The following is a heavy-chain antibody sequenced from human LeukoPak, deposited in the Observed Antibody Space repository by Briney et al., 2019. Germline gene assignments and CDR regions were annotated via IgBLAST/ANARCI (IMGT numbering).Heavy chain of an antibody. D-gene: IGHD6-25*01. V-gene: IGHV3-53*01. CDR2: FYSGGSR. Sequence: PGGSLRLSCAASGFTVSSNYMTWVRQAPGKGLEWVSVFYSGGSRYYADSVKGRFTISRGNSKNTLYLQMNSLRAEDTAVYYCAKGHSSGFDPWGQGTLVTVSS. CDR1: GFTVSSNY. J-gene: IGHJ5*02. CDR3: AKGHSSGFDP.